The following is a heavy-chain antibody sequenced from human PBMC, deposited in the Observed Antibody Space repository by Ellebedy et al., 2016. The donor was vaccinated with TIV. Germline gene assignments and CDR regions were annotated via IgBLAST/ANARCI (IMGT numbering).Heavy chain of an antibody. D-gene: IGHD3-10*01. J-gene: IGHJ4*02. V-gene: IGHV1-18*01. CDR1: GYTFSDYG. Sequence: AASVKVSCKTSGYTFSDYGITWVRQAPGQGLECMGWISPYHGNTKYAQKLQGRVTMTTDTSTTTVHMELRSLRSDDTAIYYCVRDRGSGSYFPNLHYWGQGTLVTVSS. CDR2: ISPYHGNT. CDR3: VRDRGSGSYFPNLHY.